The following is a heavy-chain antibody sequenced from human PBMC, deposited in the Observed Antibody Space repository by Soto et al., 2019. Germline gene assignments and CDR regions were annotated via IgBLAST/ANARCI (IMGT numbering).Heavy chain of an antibody. CDR2: IWYDGSNK. Sequence: QVQLVESGGGVVQPGRSLRLSCAASGFTFSSYGMHWVRQAPGKGLEWVAVIWYDGSNKYYADSVKGRFTISRDNSKNTLYLQMNSLRAEDTAVYYCAGDQGPNYMAVWGKGTTVTVS. V-gene: IGHV3-33*01. CDR1: GFTFSSYG. CDR3: AGDQGPNYMAV. J-gene: IGHJ6*03.